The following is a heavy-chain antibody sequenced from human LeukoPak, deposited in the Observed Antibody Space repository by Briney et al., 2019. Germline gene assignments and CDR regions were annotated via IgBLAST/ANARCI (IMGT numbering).Heavy chain of an antibody. D-gene: IGHD3-22*01. V-gene: IGHV1-69*13. J-gene: IGHJ5*02. CDR1: GDIFSSYT. CDR2: IIPIFGTA. Sequence: SVKVSCKTSGDIFSSYTITWVRQAPGQGLEWMGGIIPIFGTANYAQKFKGRVTITADESTSTAYMELSSLRSEDTAVYYCARDCRFDSSGYYPDWFDPWGQGTLVTVSS. CDR3: ARDCRFDSSGYYPDWFDP.